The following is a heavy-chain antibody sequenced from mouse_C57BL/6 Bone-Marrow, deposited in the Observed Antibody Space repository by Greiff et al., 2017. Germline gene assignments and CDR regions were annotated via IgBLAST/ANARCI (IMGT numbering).Heavy chain of an antibody. Sequence: VMLVESGAELARPGASVKLSCKASGYTFTSYGISWVKQRTGQGLEWIGEIYPRSGNTYYNEKFKGKATLTADKSSSTAYMELRSLTSEDSAVYFCARGIYYYGSSPYFDYWGQGTTLTVSS. CDR3: ARGIYYYGSSPYFDY. CDR2: IYPRSGNT. V-gene: IGHV1-81*01. CDR1: GYTFTSYG. J-gene: IGHJ2*01. D-gene: IGHD1-1*01.